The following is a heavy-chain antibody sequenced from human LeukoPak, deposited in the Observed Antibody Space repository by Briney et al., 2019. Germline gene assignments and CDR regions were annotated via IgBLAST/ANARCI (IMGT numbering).Heavy chain of an antibody. Sequence: GGSLRLSCAASGFTFSSYSMNWVRQAPGKGLEGVSYISSSSSTIYYADSVKGRFTISRDKAKNTLNMQMNSLRAEDTAVYYCARDLGQYYDTSDNWFDPWGQGTLVTVSS. J-gene: IGHJ5*02. D-gene: IGHD3-22*01. V-gene: IGHV3-48*01. CDR3: ARDLGQYYDTSDNWFDP. CDR1: GFTFSSYS. CDR2: ISSSSSTI.